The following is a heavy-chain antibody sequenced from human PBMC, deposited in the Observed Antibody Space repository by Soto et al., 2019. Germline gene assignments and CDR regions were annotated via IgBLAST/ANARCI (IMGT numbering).Heavy chain of an antibody. J-gene: IGHJ4*02. CDR1: GFAVSSKY. D-gene: IGHD6-19*01. Sequence: EVQLVESGGGWIQPGGSLRLSCAASGFAVSSKYMTWVRQAPGKGLEWVSVIYGGGTTYYADSVKGRCTIARDTSKNTLYLQMNSLRAEDTAVYYCVQTTGWPGFDFWGQGTLVTVSS. CDR3: VQTTGWPGFDF. V-gene: IGHV3-53*01. CDR2: IYGGGTT.